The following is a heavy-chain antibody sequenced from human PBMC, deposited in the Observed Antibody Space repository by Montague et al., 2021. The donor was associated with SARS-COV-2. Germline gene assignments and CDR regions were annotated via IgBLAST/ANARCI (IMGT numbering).Heavy chain of an antibody. Sequence: SETLSLTCTVSGASISNYYWTWIRQPAGKGLEWIGRLYTSGSTTXXPSLKSRVTMSVDTSKNQFSLNVTSVTAADTAIYYCARESGYSSGWRYYYVMDVWGQGTTVTVS. V-gene: IGHV4-4*07. CDR2: LYTSGST. CDR3: ARESGYSSGWRYYYVMDV. CDR1: GASISNYY. D-gene: IGHD6-19*01. J-gene: IGHJ6*02.